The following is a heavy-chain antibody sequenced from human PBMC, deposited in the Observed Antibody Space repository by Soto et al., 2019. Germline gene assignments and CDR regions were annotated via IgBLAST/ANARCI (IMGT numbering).Heavy chain of an antibody. CDR1: GFNFNNYW. CDR3: ARDEYPSGRYHAFDI. J-gene: IGHJ3*02. CDR2: IKLDGREK. V-gene: IGHV3-7*03. Sequence: EVQLVESGGGLVQPGGSMRLSFAASGFNFNNYWMNWVRQAPGKGLEGVANIKLDGREKYYVDSVKGRFTISRDNAKTSLYLQMNSLRTEDTAMYYCARDEYPSGRYHAFDIWGQGLMVTVSS. D-gene: IGHD6-19*01.